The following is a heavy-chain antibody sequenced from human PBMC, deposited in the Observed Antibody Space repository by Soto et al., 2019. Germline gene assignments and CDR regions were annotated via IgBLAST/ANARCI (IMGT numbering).Heavy chain of an antibody. CDR2: IYYSGST. Sequence: SQPLCLTRTVPAASTSPYSRRWTRQPPGQGLEWIGYIYYSGSTNYNPSLKSRVTISVDTSKNQFSLKLSSVTAADTAVYYCARDPGHYYDSSGYYAGDYYYCYYGMDVWGQGTTVTVSS. CDR3: ARDPGHYYDSSGYYAGDYYYCYYGMDV. J-gene: IGHJ6*02. D-gene: IGHD3-22*01. V-gene: IGHV4-59*01. CDR1: AASTSPYS.